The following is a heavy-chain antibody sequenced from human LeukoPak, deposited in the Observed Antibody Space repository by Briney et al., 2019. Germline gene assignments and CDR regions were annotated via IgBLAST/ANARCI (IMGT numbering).Heavy chain of an antibody. CDR2: IIPNSGGT. J-gene: IGHJ4*02. CDR3: ARDYGGNHFDY. D-gene: IGHD4-23*01. V-gene: IGHV1-2*02. CDR1: GYTFTGYY. Sequence: ASVKVSCKASGYTFTGYYMHWVRQAPGQGLEWMGWIIPNSGGTKYAQKFQGRVTMTRDTSISTVYMELSRLTSDDTAVYHCARDYGGNHFDYWAQGTLVTVSS.